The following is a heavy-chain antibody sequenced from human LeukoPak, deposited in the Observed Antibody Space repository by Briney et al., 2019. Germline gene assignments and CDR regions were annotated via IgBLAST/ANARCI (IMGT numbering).Heavy chain of an antibody. CDR1: GFTFRSYA. CDR2: ISYDGSNK. D-gene: IGHD1-7*01. J-gene: IGHJ4*02. Sequence: GGSLRLSCAASGFTFRSYAMHWVRQAPGKGLEWEAAISYDGSNKKYADSVKGRFTISRDNSKNTLYLQMNSLRAEDTAVYYCAKDRVVYNWNYAYYFDDWGQGTLVTVSS. CDR3: AKDRVVYNWNYAYYFDD. V-gene: IGHV3-30*04.